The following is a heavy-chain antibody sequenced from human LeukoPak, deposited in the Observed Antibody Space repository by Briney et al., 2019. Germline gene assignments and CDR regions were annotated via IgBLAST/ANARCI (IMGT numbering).Heavy chain of an antibody. CDR3: ARDRIKSGSYYFDY. V-gene: IGHV3-48*01. CDR2: ISGRSSTI. Sequence: PGGSLRLSCAASAFTFSDYSMNWVRKAPGKGLEWVSYISGRSSTIYYADSVKGRFTISRDNAKNSMYLQMNSLRAEDTAVYYCARDRIKSGSYYFDYWGQGTLVTVSS. D-gene: IGHD1-26*01. J-gene: IGHJ4*02. CDR1: AFTFSDYS.